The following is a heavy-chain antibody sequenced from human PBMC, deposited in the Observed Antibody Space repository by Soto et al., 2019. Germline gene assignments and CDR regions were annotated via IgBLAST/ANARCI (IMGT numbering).Heavy chain of an antibody. Sequence: QVQLVESGGGVVQPGRSLRLSCEASGFTFSSYGMHWVRQAPGKGLEWMAVISYDGNTKYYSDSVKGRFTISRDNSKNTLYLQLNSLRTEDTAVYYCANQIATGHWGRGTLVTVSA. CDR2: ISYDGNTK. CDR3: ANQIATGH. V-gene: IGHV3-30*18. J-gene: IGHJ4*02. D-gene: IGHD3-22*01. CDR1: GFTFSSYG.